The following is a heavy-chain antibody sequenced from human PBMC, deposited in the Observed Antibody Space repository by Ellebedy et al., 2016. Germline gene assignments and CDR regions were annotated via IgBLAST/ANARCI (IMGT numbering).Heavy chain of an antibody. CDR3: AKGFNGLDA. Sequence: GESLKISXAASGFTFSSYWVTWVRQAPGKGLEWVANIKHDGSETYYADSVKGRFTISRDNSKDSLFLQMTNLRSEDTAFYFCAKGFNGLDAWGPGTTVVVS. V-gene: IGHV3-7*03. J-gene: IGHJ6*02. CDR2: IKHDGSET. CDR1: GFTFSSYW.